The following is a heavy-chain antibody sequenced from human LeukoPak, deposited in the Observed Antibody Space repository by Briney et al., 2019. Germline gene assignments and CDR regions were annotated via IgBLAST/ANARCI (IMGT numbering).Heavy chain of an antibody. J-gene: IGHJ5*02. Sequence: EASVKVSYKASGYTFTTYGISWVRQAPGQGLEWMGWIFTHTGNTDYAQNLQGRVILTTNTSTSTAYMELKSLRYDDTAVYYCVRERRYCSGSRCRGENWFDPWGQGTLVTVFS. CDR3: VRERRYCSGSRCRGENWFDP. CDR1: GYTFTTYG. V-gene: IGHV1-18*01. D-gene: IGHD2-15*01. CDR2: IFTHTGNT.